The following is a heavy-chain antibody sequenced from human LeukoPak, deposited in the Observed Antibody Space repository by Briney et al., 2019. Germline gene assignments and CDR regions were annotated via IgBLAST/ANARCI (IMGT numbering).Heavy chain of an antibody. Sequence: SETLSLTCTVSGGSISSGDYYWSWIRQPPGKGLEWIGCIYYSGSTYYNPSLKSRVTISVDTSKNQFSLKLSSVTAADTAVYYCARKDDYGDYVYAFDIWGQGTMVTVSS. CDR1: GGSISSGDYY. V-gene: IGHV4-30-4*01. J-gene: IGHJ3*02. D-gene: IGHD4-17*01. CDR3: ARKDDYGDYVYAFDI. CDR2: IYYSGST.